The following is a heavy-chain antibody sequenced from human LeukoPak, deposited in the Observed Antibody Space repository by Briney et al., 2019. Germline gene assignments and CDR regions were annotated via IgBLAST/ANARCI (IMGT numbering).Heavy chain of an antibody. CDR3: AKGEGGYLDAFDI. J-gene: IGHJ3*02. D-gene: IGHD3-22*01. Sequence: GRSLRLSCAASGFTFDDYAMHWVRQAPGKGLEWVSGISWNSGSIGYADSVKGRFTISRDNAKNSLYLQMSSLRAEDTALYYCAKGEGGYLDAFDIWGQGTMVTVSS. V-gene: IGHV3-9*01. CDR1: GFTFDDYA. CDR2: ISWNSGSI.